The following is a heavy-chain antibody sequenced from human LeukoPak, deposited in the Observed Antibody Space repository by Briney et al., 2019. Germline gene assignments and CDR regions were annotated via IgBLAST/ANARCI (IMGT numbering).Heavy chain of an antibody. D-gene: IGHD3-10*01. CDR3: ARALYFGELGYDYMDF. CDR2: FSIRGST. V-gene: IGHV4-4*07. Sequence: SETLSLTCTVSGDSISTYSWTWVRQPAGKGLEWIGRFSIRGSTQYNPSLRSRVTMSADTSKNQFSLMVTSLTAADTAVYYCARALYFGELGYDYMDFWGRGTTVTVSS. J-gene: IGHJ6*03. CDR1: GDSISTYS.